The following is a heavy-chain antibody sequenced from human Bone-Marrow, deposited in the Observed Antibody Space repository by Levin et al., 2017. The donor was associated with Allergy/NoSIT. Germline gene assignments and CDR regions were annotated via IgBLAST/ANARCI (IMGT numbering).Heavy chain of an antibody. CDR3: ARDNGSGSAISPPWRYYGMDV. Sequence: RASVKVSCKASGYTFTSYGISWVRQAPGQGLEWMGWISAYNGNTNYAQKLQGRVTMTTDTSTSTAYMELRSLRSDDTAVYYCARDNGSGSAISPPWRYYGMDVWGQGTTVTVSS. V-gene: IGHV1-18*01. J-gene: IGHJ6*02. CDR1: GYTFTSYG. CDR2: ISAYNGNT. D-gene: IGHD3-10*01.